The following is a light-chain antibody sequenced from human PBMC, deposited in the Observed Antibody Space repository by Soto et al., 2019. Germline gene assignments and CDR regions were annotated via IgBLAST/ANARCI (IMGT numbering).Light chain of an antibody. V-gene: IGKV1-5*03. J-gene: IGKJ4*01. CDR1: QSIGNW. Sequence: DIQMTQSPSTLSASVGDRVTITCRASQSIGNWLAWYQQKPGKAPKLLIYKASSLESGVPSRFSGSASGIEFTLTISSLQPDDFATYYCQQYNSVSLLTFGGGTKVEIK. CDR3: QQYNSVSLLT. CDR2: KAS.